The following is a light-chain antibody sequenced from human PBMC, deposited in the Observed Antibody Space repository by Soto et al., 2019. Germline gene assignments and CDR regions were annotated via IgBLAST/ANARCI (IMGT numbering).Light chain of an antibody. CDR2: DVS. V-gene: IGLV2-14*01. CDR1: SSDVDGYNY. CDR3: NSYTTSNTRQIV. J-gene: IGLJ1*01. Sequence: QSALTQPASVSGSPGQSITISCTGTSSDVDGYNYVSWYQQHPGKAPKFMIYDVSNRPSGVSTRFSGSMSGNTASLTISGLQAEDEADYYCNSYTTSNTRQIVFGTGTKLTVL.